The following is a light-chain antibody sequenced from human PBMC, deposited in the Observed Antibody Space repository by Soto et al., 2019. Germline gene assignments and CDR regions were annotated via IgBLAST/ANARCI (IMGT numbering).Light chain of an antibody. V-gene: IGKV3-15*01. CDR2: GAS. Sequence: ELVLTQSPGTLSLSPGERATLSCRASQSISDTLAWYQQKPGQAPRLLIHGASTRATGFPARFSGSGSGTDFTLTISSLQSEDFAVYYCQQYNNWPWTFGQGTKVDIK. CDR1: QSISDT. J-gene: IGKJ1*01. CDR3: QQYNNWPWT.